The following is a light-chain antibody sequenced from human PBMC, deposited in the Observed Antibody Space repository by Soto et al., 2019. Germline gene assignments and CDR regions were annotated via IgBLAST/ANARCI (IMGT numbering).Light chain of an antibody. J-gene: IGKJ4*01. CDR2: AAS. CDR1: QSVSSY. CDR3: QQSYRTPLT. Sequence: DIQMTQSPSSLSASVGDRVTITCRARQSVSSYLNWYQQKPGKAPKLLIYAASSLQSGVPSRFSGSGSGTDFTLTISSLQPEDFATYYCQQSYRTPLTFGGGTKVEIK. V-gene: IGKV1-39*01.